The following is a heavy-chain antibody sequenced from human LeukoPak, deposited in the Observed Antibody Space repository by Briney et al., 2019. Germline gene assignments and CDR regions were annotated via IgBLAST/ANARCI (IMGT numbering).Heavy chain of an antibody. CDR3: ARDTRYNWNEVDY. CDR1: GYTFSGYY. Sequence: ASVKVSCKASGYTFSGYYMHWVRQAPGQGLEWMGWINPNSGGTNYAQKFQGRVTMTRDTSISTVYMELSRLRSDDTAVYYCARDTRYNWNEVDYWGQGTLVTVSS. CDR2: INPNSGGT. D-gene: IGHD1-1*01. J-gene: IGHJ4*02. V-gene: IGHV1-2*02.